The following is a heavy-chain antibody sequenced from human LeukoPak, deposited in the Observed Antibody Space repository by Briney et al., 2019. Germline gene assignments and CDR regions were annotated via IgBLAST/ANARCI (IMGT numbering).Heavy chain of an antibody. V-gene: IGHV3-66*01. J-gene: IGHJ4*02. CDR3: ASGSDLDS. D-gene: IGHD2-2*03. CDR1: GFTVSSNY. CDR2: IYSGGST. Sequence: GGALRLSCAASGFTVSSNYINWVRQAPGKGLEGVAGIYSGGSTDYADSVKCRFTIARYNAKNPLYLQMHSLGVEETAVYYCASGSDLDSWGTGTLVTVSS.